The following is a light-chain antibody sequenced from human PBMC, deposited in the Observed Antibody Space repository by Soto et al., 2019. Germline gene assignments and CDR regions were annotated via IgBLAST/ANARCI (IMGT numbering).Light chain of an antibody. CDR3: DSYRSNSDLGV. Sequence: QSALTQPASGSGSPGQSITISCTGTTSDVGGYDYVSWYQHHAGKGPKLLLFEVSSRPSGVSTRFSGSKSGNTASLTSSGLQAEDEADYYCDSYRSNSDLGVFGTGTKVTVL. CDR2: EVS. J-gene: IGLJ1*01. V-gene: IGLV2-14*01. CDR1: TSDVGGYDY.